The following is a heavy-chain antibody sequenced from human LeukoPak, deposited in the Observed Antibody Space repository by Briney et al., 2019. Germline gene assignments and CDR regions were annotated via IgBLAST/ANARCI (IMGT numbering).Heavy chain of an antibody. V-gene: IGHV3-66*04. J-gene: IGHJ4*02. D-gene: IGHD3-22*01. CDR2: IYRGGST. CDR1: GVTFSSHS. CDR3: ARLSANSSAYFFDY. Sequence: PGGSLRLSCAASGVTFSSHSMHWVRQAPGKGLEWVSIIYRGGSTNYADSVKGRFTISRDTSKNTLYLQMNSLRAEDTAVYYCARLSANSSAYFFDYWGQGTLVTVSS.